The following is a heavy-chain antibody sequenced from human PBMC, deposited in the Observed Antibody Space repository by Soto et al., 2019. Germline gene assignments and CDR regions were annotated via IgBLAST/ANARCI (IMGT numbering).Heavy chain of an antibody. CDR2: IIPIFGTA. D-gene: IGHD6-6*01. J-gene: IGHJ6*02. Sequence: GASVKVSCKASGGTFRSYAISWVRQAPGQGLEWMGGIIPIFGTANYAQKFQGRVTITADGSTSTAYMELSSLRSEDTAVYYCARAGVAARPGYYYGMDVWGQGTTVTVSS. V-gene: IGHV1-69*13. CDR1: GGTFRSYA. CDR3: ARAGVAARPGYYYGMDV.